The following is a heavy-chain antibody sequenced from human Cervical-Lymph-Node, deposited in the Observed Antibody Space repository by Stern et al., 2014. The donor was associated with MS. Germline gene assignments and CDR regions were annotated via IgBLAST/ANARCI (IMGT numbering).Heavy chain of an antibody. D-gene: IGHD4/OR15-4a*01. CDR3: ARVGVPEDYNYYGIDV. CDR2: IYTRGST. J-gene: IGHJ6*02. V-gene: IGHV4-61*02. Sequence: QVQLQESGPGLVKPSQTLSLTCTLSGGSISRGSYFWTWIRQPAGKGLEWIGHIYTRGSTNYNPSLTSRVPISVDTSKTQFPLSLPSVTAADSAVYSCARVGVPEDYNYYGIDVWGQGTTVTVSS. CDR1: GGSISRGSYF.